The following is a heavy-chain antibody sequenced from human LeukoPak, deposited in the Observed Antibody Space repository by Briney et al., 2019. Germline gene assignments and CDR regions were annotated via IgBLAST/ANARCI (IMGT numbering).Heavy chain of an antibody. V-gene: IGHV4-39*01. J-gene: IGHJ4*02. CDR3: ARLGYSGYDENFDY. CDR2: IYYSGST. Sequence: SETLSLTCTVSGGSISSSSYYWGWIRQPPGKGLEWIGSIYYSGSTYYNPPLKSRVTISVDTSKNQFSLKLSSVTAADTAVYYCARLGYSGYDENFDYWGQGTLVTVSS. CDR1: GGSISSSSYY. D-gene: IGHD5-12*01.